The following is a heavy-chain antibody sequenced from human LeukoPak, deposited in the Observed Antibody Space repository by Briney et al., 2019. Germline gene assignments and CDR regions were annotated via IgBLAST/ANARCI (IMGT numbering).Heavy chain of an antibody. J-gene: IGHJ4*02. D-gene: IGHD3-3*01. CDR2: IYYSGST. Sequence: PSETLSLTCTVSGGSISSGGYYWSWIRQHPGKGLEWIGYIYYSGSTYYNPSLKSRVTISVDTSKNQFSLKLSSVTAADTAVYYCAREGPFWSGGIDYWGQGTLVTVSS. V-gene: IGHV4-31*03. CDR3: AREGPFWSGGIDY. CDR1: GGSISSGGYY.